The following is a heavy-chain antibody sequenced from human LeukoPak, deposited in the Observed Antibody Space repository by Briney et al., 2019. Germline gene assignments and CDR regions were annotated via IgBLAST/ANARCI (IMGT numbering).Heavy chain of an antibody. J-gene: IGHJ4*02. V-gene: IGHV4-59*08. CDR3: AKGFYGGNSEAIDY. D-gene: IGHD4-23*01. Sequence: SETLSLTCTVSGGSISSYYWSWIRQPPGKGLGWIGYIYYSGSTNYNPSLKSRVTISVDTSKNQFSLKLSSVTAADTAVYYCAKGFYGGNSEAIDYWGQGTLVTVSS. CDR2: IYYSGST. CDR1: GGSISSYY.